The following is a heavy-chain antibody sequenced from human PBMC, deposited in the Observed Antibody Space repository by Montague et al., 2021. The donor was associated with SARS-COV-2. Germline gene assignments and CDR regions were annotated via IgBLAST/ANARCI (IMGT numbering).Heavy chain of an antibody. CDR3: AKSLDTSGYSFERGADY. D-gene: IGHD5-12*01. V-gene: IGHV3-23*01. CDR2: FVGIGPGH. Sequence: SLRLSCAASGFTFNTYAMTWVRQAPGKGLEWVFPFVGIGPGHSSAAPVKGRSAISRDISKNTLFLQMNSLRAEDTALYYCAKSLDTSGYSFERGADYWGQGTLVTVSS. CDR1: GFTFNTYA. J-gene: IGHJ4*02.